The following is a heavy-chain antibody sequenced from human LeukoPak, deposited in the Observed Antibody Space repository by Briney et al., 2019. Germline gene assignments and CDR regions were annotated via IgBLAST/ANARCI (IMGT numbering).Heavy chain of an antibody. Sequence: SQTLSLTCAISGDSVSINSGAWNWIRQSPSRGLEWLGRTYYRSKWHNEYAVSLRSRITINPDTSKNQFSLQSNSVSPEDTAVYYCASGTAANGMDVWGQGTTVTVSS. V-gene: IGHV6-1*01. CDR1: GDSVSINSGA. J-gene: IGHJ6*02. CDR3: ASGTAANGMDV. D-gene: IGHD1-1*01. CDR2: TYYRSKWHN.